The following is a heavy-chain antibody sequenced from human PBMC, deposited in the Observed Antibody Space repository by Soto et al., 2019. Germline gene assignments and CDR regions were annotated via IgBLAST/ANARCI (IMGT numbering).Heavy chain of an antibody. V-gene: IGHV6-1*01. CDR3: ARVRVVSDYGMDV. CDR2: TYYRSKWYN. J-gene: IGHJ6*02. Sequence: SQTLSLTCAISGDSVSSNSAAWNWIRQSPSRGLEWLGRTYYRSKWYNDYEVSVKSRITINPDTSKNQFSLHMNSVTAADTAVYYCARVRVVSDYGMDVWGQGTTVTVSS. D-gene: IGHD6-19*01. CDR1: GDSVSSNSAA.